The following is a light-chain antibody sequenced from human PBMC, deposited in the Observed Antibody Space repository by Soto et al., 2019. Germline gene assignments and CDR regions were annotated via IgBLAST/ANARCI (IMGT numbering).Light chain of an antibody. J-gene: IGLJ3*02. Sequence: QSVLTQPPSVSGAPGQRVTISCTGSSSNIGAGYDVHWYQQLPGAAPKLLISNNVNRPSGVPDRFSASKSGTSASLAITGLQAEDEADYYCQSYDNSLSGSRVFGGGTQLTVL. CDR2: NNV. CDR3: QSYDNSLSGSRV. CDR1: SSNIGAGYD. V-gene: IGLV1-40*01.